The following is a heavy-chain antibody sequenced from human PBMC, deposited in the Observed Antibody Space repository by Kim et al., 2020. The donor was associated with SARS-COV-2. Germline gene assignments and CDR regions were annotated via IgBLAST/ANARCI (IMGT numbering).Heavy chain of an antibody. V-gene: IGHV5-51*01. Sequence: RYSPSFQGQVTISADKSISTAYLQWSSLKASDTAMYYCARGSLDYGSDYWGQGTLVTVSS. D-gene: IGHD4-17*01. CDR3: ARGSLDYGSDY. J-gene: IGHJ4*02.